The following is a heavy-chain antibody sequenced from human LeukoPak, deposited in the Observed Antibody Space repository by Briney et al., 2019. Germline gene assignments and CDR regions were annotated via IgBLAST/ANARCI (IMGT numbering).Heavy chain of an antibody. D-gene: IGHD3-22*01. J-gene: IGHJ4*02. CDR3: ARDPTGYYDSSGYYFDY. CDR2: IWYDGSNK. V-gene: IGHV3-33*01. Sequence: LPGRSLRLSCAASGFTFSSYGMHWVRQAPGKGLEWVAVIWYDGSNKYYTDSVKCRFTISRDNSKNTLYLQMNSLRAEDTAVYYCARDPTGYYDSSGYYFDYRGQGTLVTVSS. CDR1: GFTFSSYG.